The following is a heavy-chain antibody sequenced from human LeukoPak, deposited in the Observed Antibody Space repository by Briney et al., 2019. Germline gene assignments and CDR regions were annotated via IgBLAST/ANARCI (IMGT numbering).Heavy chain of an antibody. CDR2: IYPGDSDT. Sequence: GESLKISCKGSGYRFTSYWIGWVRQMPGKGLEWMGIIYPGDSDTRYSPSFQGQVTISADKSISTAYLQWSSLKASDTAMYYCATAYCGGDCYPPDFDYWGQGTLVTVSS. CDR1: GYRFTSYW. CDR3: ATAYCGGDCYPPDFDY. V-gene: IGHV5-51*01. D-gene: IGHD2-21*02. J-gene: IGHJ4*02.